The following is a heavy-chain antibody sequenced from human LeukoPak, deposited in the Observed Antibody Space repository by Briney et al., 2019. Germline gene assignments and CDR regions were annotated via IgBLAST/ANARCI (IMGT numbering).Heavy chain of an antibody. CDR2: IRYDGGEK. CDR1: GFTFSSYE. D-gene: IGHD2-21*02. J-gene: IGHJ4*02. V-gene: IGHV3-30*02. CDR3: AKDKGNTALDY. Sequence: PGGSLRLSCAASGFTFSSYEMNWVRQAPGKGLEWVTFIRYDGGEKYYADAVKGRFTISRDNSKNTLYLQLNSLRAEDTAVYYCAKDKGNTALDYWGQGTLVTVSS.